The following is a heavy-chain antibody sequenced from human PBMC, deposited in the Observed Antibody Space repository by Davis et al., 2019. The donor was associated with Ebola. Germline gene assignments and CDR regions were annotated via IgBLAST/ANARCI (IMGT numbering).Heavy chain of an antibody. J-gene: IGHJ2*01. CDR2: ITTSGSAV. Sequence: GESLKISCAASGFTFTDYYMSWIRQSPGKGLEWVSYITTSGSAVYYADSVKGRLTMSRDNAKNSLYLQMNSLRADDTAVYYCARLITMVRGVIISHYWYFDLWGRGTLVTVSS. CDR1: GFTFTDYY. CDR3: ARLITMVRGVIISHYWYFDL. V-gene: IGHV3-11*01. D-gene: IGHD3-10*01.